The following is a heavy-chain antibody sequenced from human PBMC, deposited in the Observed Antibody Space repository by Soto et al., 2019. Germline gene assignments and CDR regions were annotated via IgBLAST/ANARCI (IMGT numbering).Heavy chain of an antibody. V-gene: IGHV1-69*13. Sequence: SVELSCEASGGTFSSYASSWVRQAPGQGLEWMGGIIPIFGTANYAQKFQGRVTITADESTSTAYMELSSLRSEDTAVYYCARLPSYSRSPVDYWGQGTLVTLSS. CDR1: GGTFSSYA. CDR3: ARLPSYSRSPVDY. CDR2: IIPIFGTA. D-gene: IGHD6-6*01. J-gene: IGHJ4*02.